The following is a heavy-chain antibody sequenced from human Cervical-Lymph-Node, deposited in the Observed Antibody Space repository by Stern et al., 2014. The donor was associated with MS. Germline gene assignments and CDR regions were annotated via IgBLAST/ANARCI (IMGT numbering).Heavy chain of an antibody. CDR1: GYTFNAYN. D-gene: IGHD2-15*01. V-gene: IGHV1-2*06. CDR3: ATRRGCSGGSCSSRSLDY. J-gene: IGHJ4*02. CDR2: INPKSGVT. Sequence: QLVQSGADVKKPGDSVKVSCKASGYTFNAYNMHWLRQAPGQALEWMGRINPKSGVTNYAQKFQDRFTRTRDTSISTVYMELSRLRSNDTAMYYCATRRGCSGGSCSSRSLDYWGQGTLVTVSS.